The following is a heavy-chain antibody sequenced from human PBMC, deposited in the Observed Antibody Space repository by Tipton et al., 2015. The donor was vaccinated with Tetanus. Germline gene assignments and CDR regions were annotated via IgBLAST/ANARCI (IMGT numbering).Heavy chain of an antibody. CDR1: GGSISSSSYY. D-gene: IGHD1-26*01. Sequence: TLSLTCTVSGGSISSSSYYWSWIRQHPGKGLEWIGYIYYNHDTYYNPSLKSRITISLDTSKNQFFLQLSSVTAADTAVYFCAGAISGSFSAADLRGQGPLVPGSS. J-gene: IGHJ5*02. CDR2: IYYNHDT. V-gene: IGHV4-31*03. CDR3: AGAISGSFSAADL.